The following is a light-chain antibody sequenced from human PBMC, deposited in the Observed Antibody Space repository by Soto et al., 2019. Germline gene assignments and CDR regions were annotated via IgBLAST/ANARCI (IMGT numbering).Light chain of an antibody. V-gene: IGKV3-15*01. Sequence: EIVMTQSPATLSVSPGERATLSCRASQSFDSNLAWYQQKPGQAPRLLIYGASTRATGVPARFSGSGSGTEFPLTINSLQSEDFAVYYCQQYNDWPSMYTFGQGTKLEMK. CDR1: QSFDSN. J-gene: IGKJ2*01. CDR2: GAS. CDR3: QQYNDWPSMYT.